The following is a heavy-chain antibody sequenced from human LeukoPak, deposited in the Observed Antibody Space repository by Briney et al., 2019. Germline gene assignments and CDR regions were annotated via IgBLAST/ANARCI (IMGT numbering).Heavy chain of an antibody. Sequence: GASVKVSCKASGYTFTSYFMHWVRQAPGQGLEWMGIINPSGGGTSYAQKFQGRVTMTRDTSTSTVCMELSSLRSEDTAVYYCAREWDIRSPSHYYYGVDVWGQGTTVTVSS. V-gene: IGHV1-46*01. CDR1: GYTFTSYF. J-gene: IGHJ6*02. D-gene: IGHD2-15*01. CDR3: AREWDIRSPSHYYYGVDV. CDR2: INPSGGGT.